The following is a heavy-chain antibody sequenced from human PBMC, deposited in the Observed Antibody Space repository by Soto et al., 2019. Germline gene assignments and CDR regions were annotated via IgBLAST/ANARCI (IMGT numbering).Heavy chain of an antibody. CDR2: IFNNGST. CDR3: ARVDRITVFGVVIHEYSQP. D-gene: IGHD3-3*01. J-gene: IGHJ1*01. CDR1: GGSISSYY. Sequence: QVQLQEWGPGLVKPSETLSLTCTVSGGSISSYYWSWIRQPPGKGLEWIGYIFNNGSTKYNPSRKLRLSISEDTSKNQFPRKGPSVPAADTAVYYCARVDRITVFGVVIHEYSQPWGQGTLVTVSP. V-gene: IGHV4-59*01.